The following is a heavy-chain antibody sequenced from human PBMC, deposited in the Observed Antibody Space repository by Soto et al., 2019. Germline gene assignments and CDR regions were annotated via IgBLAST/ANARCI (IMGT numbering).Heavy chain of an antibody. CDR2: IYPGDSDT. J-gene: IGHJ4*02. CDR3: ARHTYCSVGSRYSGFDY. Sequence: GESLKISCKGSGYSFTSYWIGWVRQMPGKGLEWMGIIYPGDSDTRYSPSFQGQVTISADKSISTAYLQWSSLKASDTAIYYCARHTYCSVGSRYSGFDYWGQGTLVTVFS. V-gene: IGHV5-51*01. D-gene: IGHD2-15*01. CDR1: GYSFTSYW.